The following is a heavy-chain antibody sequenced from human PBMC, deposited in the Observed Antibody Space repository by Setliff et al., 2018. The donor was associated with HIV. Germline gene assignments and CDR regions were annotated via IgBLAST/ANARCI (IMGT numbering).Heavy chain of an antibody. CDR2: ISGYNGNT. CDR3: AAIAAAALRGTFDI. D-gene: IGHD6-13*01. CDR1: GYTFTSYG. V-gene: IGHV1-18*01. J-gene: IGHJ3*02. Sequence: GASVKVSCKASGYTFTSYGISWVRQAPGQGLEWMGWISGYNGNTNYAQKLQGRVTMTTDTSTSTAYMELRSLRSDDKAVYYCAAIAAAALRGTFDIWGQGTMVTVSS.